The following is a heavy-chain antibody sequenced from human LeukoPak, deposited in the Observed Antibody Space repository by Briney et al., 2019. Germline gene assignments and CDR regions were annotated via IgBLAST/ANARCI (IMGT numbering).Heavy chain of an antibody. Sequence: GESLKISCNGSGYSFSSYWIGWVRQVPGKGLEWMGIIYPGDSDTRYSPSFQGQVTISADKSISTAYLQWNSLKASDTAMYYCASESQDGSFDYWGQGTLVTVSS. CDR2: IYPGDSDT. CDR1: GYSFSSYW. CDR3: ASESQDGSFDY. V-gene: IGHV5-51*01. J-gene: IGHJ4*02.